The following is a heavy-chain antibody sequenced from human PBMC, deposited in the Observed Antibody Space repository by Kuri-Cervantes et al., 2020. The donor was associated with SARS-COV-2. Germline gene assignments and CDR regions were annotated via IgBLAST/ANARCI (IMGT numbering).Heavy chain of an antibody. CDR2: ITSDSRYI. CDR3: ARDGGYCTLTTCYSYWYFDL. V-gene: IGHV3-21*01. Sequence: GESLKISCAASGLTFRSYSMNWVRQSPGKGLEWVASITSDSRYIYYAGSVKGRFTISRDNAKNSLYLEMNSLRAEDTAVYHCARDGGYCTLTTCYSYWYFDLWGRGTLVTVSS. CDR1: GLTFRSYS. J-gene: IGHJ2*01. D-gene: IGHD2-2*01.